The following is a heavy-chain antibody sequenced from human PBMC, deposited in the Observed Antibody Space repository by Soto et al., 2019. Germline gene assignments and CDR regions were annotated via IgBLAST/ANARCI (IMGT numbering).Heavy chain of an antibody. J-gene: IGHJ4*02. Sequence: EVQLVESGGGLVQPGGSLRLSCAASGFTVSSNFMSWVRQAPGKGLEWVSIIYSVGSTYYADSVKGRFTISRDNSKNTLYLQMNSLSAEDTAMYYCARDRDYGGVDYWGQGTLVTVSS. V-gene: IGHV3-66*01. D-gene: IGHD4-17*01. CDR1: GFTVSSNF. CDR2: IYSVGST. CDR3: ARDRDYGGVDY.